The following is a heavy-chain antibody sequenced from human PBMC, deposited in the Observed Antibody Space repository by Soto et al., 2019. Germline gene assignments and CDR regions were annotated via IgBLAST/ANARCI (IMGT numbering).Heavy chain of an antibody. CDR3: ARGSRYQLRPALHGFDP. D-gene: IGHD2-2*01. CDR1: GGSFSGYY. Sequence: PSETLSLTCAVYGGSFSGYYWSWIRQPPGKGLEWIGEINHSGSTNYNPSLKSRVTISVDTSKNQFSLKLSSVTAADTAVYYCARGSRYQLRPALHGFDPWGQGTLVTVSS. J-gene: IGHJ5*02. V-gene: IGHV4-34*01. CDR2: INHSGST.